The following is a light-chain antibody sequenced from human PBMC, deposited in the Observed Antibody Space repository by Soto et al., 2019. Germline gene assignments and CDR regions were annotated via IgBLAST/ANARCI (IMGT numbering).Light chain of an antibody. CDR3: QQYGSSPL. J-gene: IGKJ3*01. Sequence: EIMLTQSPATLSLSPGERSTLSCRASQSVSSYLAWYQQKPGQAPRLLIYDASNRATGIPARFSGSGSGTDFTLTISRLEPEDFAVYYCQQYGSSPLFGPGTKVDIK. V-gene: IGKV3-20*01. CDR2: DAS. CDR1: QSVSSY.